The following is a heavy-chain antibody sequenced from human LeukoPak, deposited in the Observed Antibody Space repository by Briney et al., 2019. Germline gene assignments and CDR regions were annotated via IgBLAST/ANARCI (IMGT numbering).Heavy chain of an antibody. Sequence: SETLSLTCTVSGGSISSYYWSWIRQPPGKGLEWIGYIYYSGSTNYNPSLKNRVTMSVDTSKNQFSLKLSSVTAADTAVYYCAREVTADYFFPDAFDIWGQGTMVTVSS. CDR2: IYYSGST. D-gene: IGHD2-21*02. V-gene: IGHV4-59*12. CDR3: AREVTADYFFPDAFDI. CDR1: GGSISSYY. J-gene: IGHJ3*02.